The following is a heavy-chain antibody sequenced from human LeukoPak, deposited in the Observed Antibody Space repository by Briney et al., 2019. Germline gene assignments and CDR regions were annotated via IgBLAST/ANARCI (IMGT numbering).Heavy chain of an antibody. CDR1: GFTFSSYW. CDR2: INQDGSLK. D-gene: IGHD5-18*01. V-gene: IGHV3-7*01. CDR3: ARDLRTGYTYGYPLDY. Sequence: GGSLRLSCAASGFTFSSYWMTWVRQAPGKRLEWVANINQDGSLKYYVDSVKGRFTISRDNAKNSLYLQMNSLRAEDTAFYYCARDLRTGYTYGYPLDYWGQGTLVTVSS. J-gene: IGHJ4*02.